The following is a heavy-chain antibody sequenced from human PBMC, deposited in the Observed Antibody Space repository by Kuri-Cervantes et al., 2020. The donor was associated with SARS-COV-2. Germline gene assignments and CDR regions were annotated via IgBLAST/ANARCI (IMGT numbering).Heavy chain of an antibody. CDR2: LDTSGST. V-gene: IGHV4-61*09. J-gene: IGHJ5*02. Sequence: SETLSLTCAVSGVSVSGGTYYWSWIRQPAGKGLEWIGHLDTSGSTTYNPSLKSRVTISVDTSKNQFSLKLSSVTAADTAAYYCARETGEGWFDPWGQGTLVTVSS. CDR3: ARETGEGWFDP. CDR1: GVSVSGGTYY. D-gene: IGHD7-27*01.